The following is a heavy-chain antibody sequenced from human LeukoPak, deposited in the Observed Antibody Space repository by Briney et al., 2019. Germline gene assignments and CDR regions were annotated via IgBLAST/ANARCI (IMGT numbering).Heavy chain of an antibody. CDR2: ISGSGDST. V-gene: IGHV3-23*01. Sequence: GGSLRLSCAASGFTFSSYAMSWVRQAPGKGLEWVSVISGSGDSTDYADSVKGRFTTSRDNSKTTLYLQMNSLRAEDTAVYYCAKWVGSSGYYYDSYFDLWGRGTLVTVSS. J-gene: IGHJ2*01. CDR3: AKWVGSSGYYYDSYFDL. CDR1: GFTFSSYA. D-gene: IGHD3-22*01.